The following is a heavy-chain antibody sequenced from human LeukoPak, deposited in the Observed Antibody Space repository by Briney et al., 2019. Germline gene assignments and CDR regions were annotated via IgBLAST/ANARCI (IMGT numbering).Heavy chain of an antibody. Sequence: GGTLRLFCAASGFTFSSFDMNWVRQAPGKGLEWVSNMSGDATSTYYADSVQGRFTISRDNSKNTLYLQMNSLRAEDTAVYYCAKRTSGSSWYSSDYWGQGTLVTVSS. CDR3: AKRTSGSSWYSSDY. CDR2: MSGDATST. CDR1: GFTFSSFD. V-gene: IGHV3-23*01. J-gene: IGHJ4*02. D-gene: IGHD6-13*01.